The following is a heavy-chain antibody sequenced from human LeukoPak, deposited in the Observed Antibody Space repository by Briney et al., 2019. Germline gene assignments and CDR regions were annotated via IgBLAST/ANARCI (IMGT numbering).Heavy chain of an antibody. CDR3: ANNPVLLAVYGWYFDL. J-gene: IGHJ2*01. Sequence: PGRSLRLSCAASGCTFSSYGMRWVRQAPGRGLEWVAVIWDDGSNKYYADSVKGRFTSSRDNSKNTLYVQMNSLRAEDTAVYYCANNPVLLAVYGWYFDLWGRGNLVTVSS. CDR2: IWDDGSNK. CDR1: GCTFSSYG. V-gene: IGHV3-33*06. D-gene: IGHD2-15*01.